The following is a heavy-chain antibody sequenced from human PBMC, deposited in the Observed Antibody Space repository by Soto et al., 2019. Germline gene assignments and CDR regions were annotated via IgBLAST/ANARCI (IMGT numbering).Heavy chain of an antibody. CDR1: GYSFTSYW. J-gene: IGHJ3*02. D-gene: IGHD2-15*01. V-gene: IGHV5-51*01. Sequence: GESLKISCKGSGYSFTSYWIGWVRQMPGKGLEWMGIIYPGDSDTRYSPSFQGQVTISADKSISTAYLQWSSLKASDTAMYYCARNKGLYCSGGSCYRGAFDIWGQGTMVTVSS. CDR2: IYPGDSDT. CDR3: ARNKGLYCSGGSCYRGAFDI.